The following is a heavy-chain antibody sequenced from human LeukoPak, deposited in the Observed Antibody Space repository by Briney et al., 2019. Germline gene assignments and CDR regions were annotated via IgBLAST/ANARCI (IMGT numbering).Heavy chain of an antibody. D-gene: IGHD6-13*01. J-gene: IGHJ4*02. V-gene: IGHV1-2*02. Sequence: EASVKVSCKASGYTFTGYYMHWVRQAPGQGLEWMGWLNPNSGATEYAQKFQGRVTMTRATSISTAYMELSGLRSDDTALYYCARDDASNWSSDFDFWGQGTLVTVSS. CDR3: ARDDASNWSSDFDF. CDR1: GYTFTGYY. CDR2: LNPNSGAT.